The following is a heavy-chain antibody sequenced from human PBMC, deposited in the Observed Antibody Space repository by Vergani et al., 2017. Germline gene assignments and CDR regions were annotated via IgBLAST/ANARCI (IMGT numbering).Heavy chain of an antibody. V-gene: IGHV3-33*01. Sequence: QVQLVESGGGVVQPGRSLRLSCAASGFTFNQYGMHWVRQAPGKGLEWVAVTWYDGNNKQYADSVKGRFTISRDSYKSTMYLQMNSLRDEDTGVYYCARELRLRYNRFDPWGQGTLVTVSS. CDR3: ARELRLRYNRFDP. CDR1: GFTFNQYG. D-gene: IGHD3-16*01. J-gene: IGHJ5*02. CDR2: TWYDGNNK.